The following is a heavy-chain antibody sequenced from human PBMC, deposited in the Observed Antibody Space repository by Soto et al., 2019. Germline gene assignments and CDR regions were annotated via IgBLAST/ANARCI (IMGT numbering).Heavy chain of an antibody. D-gene: IGHD1-20*01. CDR3: ARDDKYNWNPNYYYYYYMDV. CDR1: GFTFSSYS. CDR2: ISSSSSTI. Sequence: EVQLVESGGGLVQPGGSLRLSCAASGFTFSSYSMNWVRQAPGKGLEWVSYISSSSSTIYYADSVKGRFTISRDNAKNSLYLQMNSLRAEDTAVYYCARDDKYNWNPNYYYYYYMDVWGKGTTVTVSS. J-gene: IGHJ6*03. V-gene: IGHV3-48*01.